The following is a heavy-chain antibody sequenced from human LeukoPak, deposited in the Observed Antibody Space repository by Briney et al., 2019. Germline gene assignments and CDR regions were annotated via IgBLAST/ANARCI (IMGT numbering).Heavy chain of an antibody. Sequence: ASVKVSCKASGYTFNNYDVNWVRQAPGQGLEWMGWTNPNSGNTGYAQKFQGRFTLTRETFISTAYMELSSLRSDDTAVYYCVRAMAPLDTFNYQYAMDVWGQGTMVTVSS. V-gene: IGHV1-8*01. CDR3: VRAMAPLDTFNYQYAMDV. CDR2: TNPNSGNT. CDR1: GYTFNNYD. D-gene: IGHD5-24*01. J-gene: IGHJ6*02.